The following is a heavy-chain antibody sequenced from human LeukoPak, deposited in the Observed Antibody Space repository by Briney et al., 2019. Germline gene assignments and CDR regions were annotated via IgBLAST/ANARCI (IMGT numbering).Heavy chain of an antibody. CDR3: AKALNYWYFDL. J-gene: IGHJ2*01. Sequence: GGSLRLSCAASGFTFSSYDMSWVRQAPGKGLEWVSASGGDGGTTYADSVKGRFTISRDNSKNTLYLQMNSLRAEDTATYYCAKALNYWYFDLWGRGNLVTVSS. V-gene: IGHV3-23*01. CDR2: SGGDGGTT. CDR1: GFTFSSYD.